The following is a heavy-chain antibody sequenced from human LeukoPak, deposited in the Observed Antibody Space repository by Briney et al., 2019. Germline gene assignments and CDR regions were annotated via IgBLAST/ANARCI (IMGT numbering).Heavy chain of an antibody. CDR2: ISYDASNK. Sequence: GRFLRLSCAASGLXFSSYAIHWVRQAPGKGLEWVAIISYDASNKYYADSVKGRFTISRDNSKNTLYLQMNSLRPEDTAVYYCARGTHWVKDDSSGWFEDYWGQGTLVTVSS. J-gene: IGHJ4*02. V-gene: IGHV3-30*03. CDR3: ARGTHWVKDDSSGWFEDY. CDR1: GLXFSSYA. D-gene: IGHD6-19*01.